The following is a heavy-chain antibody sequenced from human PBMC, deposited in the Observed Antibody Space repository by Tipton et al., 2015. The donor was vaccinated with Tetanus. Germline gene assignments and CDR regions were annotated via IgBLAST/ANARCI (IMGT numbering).Heavy chain of an antibody. V-gene: IGHV4-61*08. CDR2: IYYTGST. CDR3: ARANNDYPKKGPFDY. D-gene: IGHD5-12*01. CDR1: GGSISSGGYY. Sequence: TLSLTCTVSGGSISSGGYYWTWIRQHPGKGLEWIGYIYYTGSTNYNPSLKSGVTISLDTSKNQFSLKLTSVSAADTAVYYCARANNDYPKKGPFDYWGQGILVIVSS. J-gene: IGHJ4*02.